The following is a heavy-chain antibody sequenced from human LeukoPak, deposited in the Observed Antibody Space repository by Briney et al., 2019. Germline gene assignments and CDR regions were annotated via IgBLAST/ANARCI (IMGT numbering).Heavy chain of an antibody. CDR3: ATGIAARPYYYYYMDV. J-gene: IGHJ6*03. Sequence: GASVKVSCKASGYTFTGYYMHWVRQAPGQGLEWMGWINPNSGGTNYAQKFQGRVTMTRDTSISTAYMELSRLRSDDTAVYYCATGIAARPYYYYYMDVWGKGTTVTVSS. V-gene: IGHV1-2*02. CDR1: GYTFTGYY. CDR2: INPNSGGT. D-gene: IGHD6-6*01.